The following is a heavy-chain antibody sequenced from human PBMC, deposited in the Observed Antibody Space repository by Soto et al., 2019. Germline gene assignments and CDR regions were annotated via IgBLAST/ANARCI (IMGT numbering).Heavy chain of an antibody. CDR3: ARVTPWNYYDSSGYPDY. D-gene: IGHD3-22*01. Sequence: GASVKVSCKASGYTFTGYYMHWVRQAPGQGLEWMGWINPNSGGTNYAQKFQGRVTMTRDTSISTAYMELSRLRSDDTAVYYCARVTPWNYYDSSGYPDYCGQGTLVTVSS. V-gene: IGHV1-2*02. J-gene: IGHJ4*02. CDR1: GYTFTGYY. CDR2: INPNSGGT.